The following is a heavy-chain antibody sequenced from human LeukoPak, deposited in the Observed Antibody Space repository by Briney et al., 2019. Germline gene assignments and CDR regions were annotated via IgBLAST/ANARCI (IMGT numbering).Heavy chain of an antibody. D-gene: IGHD6-25*01. CDR3: ARLYSSGWMDY. J-gene: IGHJ4*02. CDR2: VWYGGSKT. Sequence: PGKSLRLSCAMSVYTFSLHGTYWVRQAPGKGLEGVALVWYGGSKTYYADSVKGRFPIPRDNSKNMLYLQMNSLRAEDTAVYYCARLYSSGWMDYWGQGTLVTVSS. CDR1: VYTFSLHG. V-gene: IGHV3-33*07.